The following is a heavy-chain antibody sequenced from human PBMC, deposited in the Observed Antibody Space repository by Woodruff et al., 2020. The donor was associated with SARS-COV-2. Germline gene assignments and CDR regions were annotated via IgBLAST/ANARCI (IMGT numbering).Heavy chain of an antibody. Sequence: SRVTISVDTSKNQFSLKLSSVTAADTAVYYCARVRLGYWGQGTLVTVSS. CDR3: ARVRLGY. V-gene: IGHV4-34*01. D-gene: IGHD6-25*01. J-gene: IGHJ4*02.